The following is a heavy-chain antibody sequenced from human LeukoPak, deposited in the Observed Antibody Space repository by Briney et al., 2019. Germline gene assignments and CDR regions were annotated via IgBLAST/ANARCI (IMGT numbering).Heavy chain of an antibody. J-gene: IGHJ4*02. Sequence: ASVKVSCKASGYTFTSYYMHWVRQAPGQGLEWMGIINPSGGSTNYAQKFQGRVTITADESTSTAYMELSSLRSEDTAVYYCARSPLGYDSSGYYYGYWGQGTLVTVSS. D-gene: IGHD3-22*01. V-gene: IGHV1-46*01. CDR3: ARSPLGYDSSGYYYGY. CDR2: INPSGGST. CDR1: GYTFTSYY.